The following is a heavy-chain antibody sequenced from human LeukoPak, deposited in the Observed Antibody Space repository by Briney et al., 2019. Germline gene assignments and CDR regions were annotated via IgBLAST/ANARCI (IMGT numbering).Heavy chain of an antibody. CDR1: GFSFSSYS. CDR3: ARERWYQGNYFDY. J-gene: IGHJ4*02. Sequence: PGGSLRLSCAASGFSFSSYSMNWVRQAPGKGLEWVSYISSDTSTIYYADSVKGRFTISRDNAKKSLYLQMNSLRAEDTAVYYCARERWYQGNYFDYWGQGTLVTVSS. CDR2: ISSDTSTI. V-gene: IGHV3-48*01. D-gene: IGHD2-15*01.